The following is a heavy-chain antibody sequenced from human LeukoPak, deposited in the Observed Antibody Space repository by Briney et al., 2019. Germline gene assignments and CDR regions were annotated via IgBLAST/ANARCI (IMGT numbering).Heavy chain of an antibody. D-gene: IGHD3-3*01. J-gene: IGHJ4*02. Sequence: SVKVSCKASGGTFSSYAISWVRQAPGQGLEWMGGIIPIFGTANYAQKFQGRVTMTEDTSTDTAYMELSSLRSDDTAIYYCQRITIFGVVIDFDYWGQGTLVTVSS. CDR2: IIPIFGTA. CDR1: GGTFSSYA. CDR3: QRITIFGVVIDFDY. V-gene: IGHV1-69*06.